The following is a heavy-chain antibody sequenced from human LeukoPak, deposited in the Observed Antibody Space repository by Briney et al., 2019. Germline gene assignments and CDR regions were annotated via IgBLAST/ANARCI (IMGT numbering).Heavy chain of an antibody. V-gene: IGHV4-31*03. CDR2: IYYSGST. CDR3: ARHLLRSYWYFDL. Sequence: SETLSLTCTVSGGSISSGGYYWSWIRQHPGKGLEWIGYIYYSGSTYYNPSLKSRVTISVDTSKNQFSLKLSSVTAADTAVYYCARHLLRSYWYFDLWGRGTLVTVSS. CDR1: GGSISSGGYY. D-gene: IGHD4-17*01. J-gene: IGHJ2*01.